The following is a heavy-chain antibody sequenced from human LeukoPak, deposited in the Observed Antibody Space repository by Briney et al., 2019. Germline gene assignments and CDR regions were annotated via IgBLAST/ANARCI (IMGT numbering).Heavy chain of an antibody. CDR2: IIPVLALA. V-gene: IGHV1-69*04. D-gene: IGHD4-17*01. CDR3: ARDINGDLDY. CDR1: GGTFSGSA. J-gene: IGHJ4*02. Sequence: SVKVSCKTSGGTFSGSAITWVRQAPGQGLEWMGRIIPVLALATYAQKFQGRVTITADQSTTTAYTELNTLRSEDTAVFYCARDINGDLDYWGQGTLVTVSS.